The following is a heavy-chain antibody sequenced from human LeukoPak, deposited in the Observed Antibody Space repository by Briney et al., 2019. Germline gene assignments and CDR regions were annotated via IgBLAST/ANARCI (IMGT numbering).Heavy chain of an antibody. J-gene: IGHJ3*02. CDR3: ARAHQVGITDAFDI. V-gene: IGHV4-30-4*01. CDR1: GGSISSGDYY. Sequence: SETLSLTCTVSGGSISSGDYYWCWIRQPPGKGLVWIGYIYYSGSTYYNPSLKSRVTISVDTSKNQFSLKLSSVTAADTAVYYCARAHQVGITDAFDIWGQGTMVTVSS. D-gene: IGHD3-16*01. CDR2: IYYSGST.